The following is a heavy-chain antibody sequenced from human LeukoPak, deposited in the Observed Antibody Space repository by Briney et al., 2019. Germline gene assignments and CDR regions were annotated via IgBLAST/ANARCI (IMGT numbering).Heavy chain of an antibody. D-gene: IGHD3-10*01. CDR3: ARVFGRFGELSHYFDY. CDR1: GGTFSSYT. V-gene: IGHV1-69*13. Sequence: ASVKVSCKASGGTFSSYTISWVRQAPGQGLEWMGGIIPIFGTANYAQKFQGRVTITADESTSTAYMELSSLRSEDTAVYYCARVFGRFGELSHYFDYWGQGTLVTVSS. CDR2: IIPIFGTA. J-gene: IGHJ4*02.